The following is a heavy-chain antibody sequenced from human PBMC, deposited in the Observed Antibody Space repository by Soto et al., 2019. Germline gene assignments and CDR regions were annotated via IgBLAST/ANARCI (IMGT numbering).Heavy chain of an antibody. J-gene: IGHJ4*02. CDR2: ISYDGSNK. CDR3: ARGEGLDY. V-gene: IGHV3-30-3*01. Sequence: GGSLRLSCAASGVTFSSYAMHWVRQDPGKGLEWVAVISYDGSNKYYADSVKGRFTISRDNSKNTLYLQMNSLRAEDTAVYYCARGEGLDYWGQGTLVTVSS. CDR1: GVTFSSYA.